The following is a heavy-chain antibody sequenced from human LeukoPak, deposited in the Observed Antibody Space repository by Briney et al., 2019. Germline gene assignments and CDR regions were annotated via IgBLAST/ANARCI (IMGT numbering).Heavy chain of an antibody. CDR3: ARDPYDILTGPYFDY. J-gene: IGHJ4*02. D-gene: IGHD3-9*01. CDR1: GFAFRNYW. CDR2: INRDGRAT. Sequence: QPGGSLRLSCAAPGFAFRNYWMHWVRQGPGKGLLWVSRINRDGRATSYADSVKGRFTISRDNAKNTLYLQMNSLRAEDTAVYYCARDPYDILTGPYFDYWGQGTLVTVSS. V-gene: IGHV3-74*01.